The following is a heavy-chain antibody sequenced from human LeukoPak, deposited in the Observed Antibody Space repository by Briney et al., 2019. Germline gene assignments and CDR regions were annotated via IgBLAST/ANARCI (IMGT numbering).Heavy chain of an antibody. D-gene: IGHD3-10*01. Sequence: ASVKVSCKASGGTFSSYAISWVRQAPGQGLEWMGRVIPILGIANYAQKFQGRVTITADKSTSTAYMELSSLRSEDTAVYYCARATGSGSTIYYYYYGMDVWGQGTTATVSS. CDR1: GGTFSSYA. CDR2: VIPILGIA. V-gene: IGHV1-69*04. CDR3: ARATGSGSTIYYYYYGMDV. J-gene: IGHJ6*02.